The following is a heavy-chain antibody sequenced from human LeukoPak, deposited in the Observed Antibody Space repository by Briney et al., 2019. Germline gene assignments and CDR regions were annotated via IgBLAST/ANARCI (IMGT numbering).Heavy chain of an antibody. Sequence: QPGGSLRLSCAASGFTFTSYWMIWVRQAPGKGLEWVGNIKPDGSQTYYVDSVKGRFTISRDNAKISVSLQLNSLRAEDTAVYFCVRSIDAWGQGTLVTVSS. CDR2: IKPDGSQT. CDR1: GFTFTSYW. D-gene: IGHD3-3*01. V-gene: IGHV3-7*03. CDR3: VRSIDA. J-gene: IGHJ5*02.